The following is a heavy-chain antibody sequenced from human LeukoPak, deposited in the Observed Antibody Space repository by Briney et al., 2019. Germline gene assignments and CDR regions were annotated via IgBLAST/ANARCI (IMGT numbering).Heavy chain of an antibody. CDR1: VFTFSSYG. CDR2: IRDDGSNK. CDR3: AKVVSKGGGYYLTDY. V-gene: IGHV3-30*02. J-gene: IGHJ4*02. D-gene: IGHD3-22*01. Sequence: GGSLRLFCAASVFTFSSYGMHWVRQGPGKGLEWVAYIRDDGSNKYYADSVKGRFTISRDNSKNALFLQMNSLRPEDTAVYYCAKVVSKGGGYYLTDYWGQGTLVTVSS.